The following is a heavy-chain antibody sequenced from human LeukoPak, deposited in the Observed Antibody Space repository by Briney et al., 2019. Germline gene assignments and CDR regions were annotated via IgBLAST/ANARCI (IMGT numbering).Heavy chain of an antibody. Sequence: SETLSLTCTVSSGSISTYYWSWIRQPPGKGLEWIGYIYYSGSTNYNPSLKSRVTISVDTSKNQFSLKLSSVTAADMAVYYCARHENVLGYCSGGSCYDDAFDIWGQGTMVTVSS. J-gene: IGHJ3*02. CDR2: IYYSGST. CDR3: ARHENVLGYCSGGSCYDDAFDI. V-gene: IGHV4-59*08. D-gene: IGHD2-15*01. CDR1: SGSISTYY.